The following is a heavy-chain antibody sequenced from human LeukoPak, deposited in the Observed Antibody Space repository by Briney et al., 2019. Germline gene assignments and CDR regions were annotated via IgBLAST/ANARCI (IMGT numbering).Heavy chain of an antibody. CDR3: ARLPGRAAATDY. J-gene: IGHJ4*02. D-gene: IGHD6-13*01. CDR1: GFTFSSYW. Sequence: GGSLRLSCAASGFTFSSYWMHWVRQAPGKGLVWVSSISSSSSYIYYADSVKGRFTISRDNAKNSLYLQMNSLRAEDTAVYYCARLPGRAAATDYWGQGTLVTVSS. CDR2: ISSSSSYI. V-gene: IGHV3-21*01.